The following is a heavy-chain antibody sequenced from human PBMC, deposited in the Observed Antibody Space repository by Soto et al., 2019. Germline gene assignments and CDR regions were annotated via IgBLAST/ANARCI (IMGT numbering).Heavy chain of an antibody. D-gene: IGHD3-10*01. CDR3: AKDVWRWEYGSGSLPPANDY. Sequence: GGSLRLSCAASGFTFSSYAMSWVRQAPGKGLEWVSAISGSGGSTYYADSVKGRFTISRDNSKNTLYLQMNSLKAEDTAVCYWAKDVWRWEYGSGSLPPANDYSGQGTLVTVSS. CDR2: ISGSGGST. J-gene: IGHJ4*02. CDR1: GFTFSSYA. V-gene: IGHV3-23*01.